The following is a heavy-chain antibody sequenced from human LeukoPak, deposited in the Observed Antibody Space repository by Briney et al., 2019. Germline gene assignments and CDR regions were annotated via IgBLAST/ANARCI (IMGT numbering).Heavy chain of an antibody. J-gene: IGHJ4*02. CDR2: IYYSGST. Sequence: SQTLSLTCTVYGGSICSGGYYWSWIRQHPGKGLEWIGYIYYSGSTYYNPSLKSRVTISVDTSKNQFSLKLSSVTAADTAVYYSARGQSSSWYGDYFDYWGQGTLVTVSS. CDR1: GGSICSGGYY. CDR3: ARGQSSSWYGDYFDY. D-gene: IGHD6-13*01. V-gene: IGHV4-31*03.